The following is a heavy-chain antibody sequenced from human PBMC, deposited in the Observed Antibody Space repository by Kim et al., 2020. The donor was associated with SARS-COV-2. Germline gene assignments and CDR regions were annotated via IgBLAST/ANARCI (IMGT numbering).Heavy chain of an antibody. D-gene: IGHD2-2*01. CDR3: VKDTSYNLDY. V-gene: IGHV3-23*01. CDR1: GFTFTSYS. J-gene: IGHJ4*02. Sequence: GGSLRLSCAASGFTFTSYSMAWVRQAPGKGLEWVSAVTDSGDNTYYAASVRGRFTISRDNSKNALYLQMNSLRTEDTAVYYCVKDTSYNLDYWGQGTLVIVSS. CDR2: VTDSGDNT.